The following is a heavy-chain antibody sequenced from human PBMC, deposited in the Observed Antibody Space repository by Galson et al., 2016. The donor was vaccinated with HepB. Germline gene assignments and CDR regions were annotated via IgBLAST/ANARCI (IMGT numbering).Heavy chain of an antibody. CDR2: IYYSGST. CDR1: GGSLSSYY. D-gene: IGHD3-10*01. CDR3: ARSPSMIRGVILDS. J-gene: IGHJ4*02. V-gene: IGHV4-59*01. Sequence: LSLTCTASGGSLSSYYWSWIRQPPGKGLEWIGYIYYSGSTNYNPSLKSRVTISIDTSKNQFSLKLRSVTAADTAMYYCARSPSMIRGVILDSWGQGTLVTVSS.